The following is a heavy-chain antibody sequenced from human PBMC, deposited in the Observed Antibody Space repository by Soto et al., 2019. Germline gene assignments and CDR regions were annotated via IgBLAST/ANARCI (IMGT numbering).Heavy chain of an antibody. D-gene: IGHD3-22*01. V-gene: IGHV3-23*01. CDR1: GFIFSSYA. CDR2: ISGSDGST. J-gene: IGHJ4*02. CDR3: AKDGVAHIPLYTSGSSYDH. Sequence: GGSLRLSCAASGFIFSSYAMSWVRQAPGKGLEWVSAISGSDGSTYYADSVKGRFTISRDNSRNTLYLQMNSLRAEDTAVYYCAKDGVAHIPLYTSGSSYDHWGQGTLVTVYS.